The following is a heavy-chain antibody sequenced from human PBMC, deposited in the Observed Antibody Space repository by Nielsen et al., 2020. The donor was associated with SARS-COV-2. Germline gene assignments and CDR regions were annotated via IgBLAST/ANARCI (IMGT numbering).Heavy chain of an antibody. J-gene: IGHJ3*02. CDR2: INSDGSST. V-gene: IGHV3-74*01. CDR3: AREVVAASDAFYI. D-gene: IGHD2-15*01. Sequence: GESLKISCAASGFTFSSYWMHWVRQAPGKGLVWVSRINSDGSSTSYADSVKGRFTISRDNAKNTLYLQMNSLRAEDTAVYYCAREVVAASDAFYIWGQGTMVTVSS. CDR1: GFTFSSYW.